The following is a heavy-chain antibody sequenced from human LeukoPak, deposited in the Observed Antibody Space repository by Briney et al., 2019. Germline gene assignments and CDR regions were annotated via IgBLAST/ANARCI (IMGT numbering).Heavy chain of an antibody. D-gene: IGHD4-17*01. CDR3: ARDNTVTTYYYYYYMDV. V-gene: IGHV4-34*01. CDR2: IYHSGST. CDR1: GGSFSGYY. J-gene: IGHJ6*03. Sequence: SETLSLTCAVYGGSFSGYYWSWIRQPPGKGLEWIGSIYHSGSTYYNPSLKSRVTISVDTSKNQFSLKLSSVTAADTAVYYCARDNTVTTYYYYYYMDVWGKGTTVTVSS.